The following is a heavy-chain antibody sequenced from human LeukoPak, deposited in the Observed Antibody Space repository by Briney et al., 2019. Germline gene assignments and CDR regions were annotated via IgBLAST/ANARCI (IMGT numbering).Heavy chain of an antibody. J-gene: IGHJ4*02. Sequence: PSETLSLTCTVSGGSISSSSYYWGWIRQPPGKGLEWIGSIYYSGSTNYNPSLKSRVTMSVDTSKNQFSLKLSSVTAADTAVYYCARAYSGNHPPTYYFDYWGQGTLVTVSS. CDR2: IYYSGST. V-gene: IGHV4-39*07. CDR3: ARAYSGNHPPTYYFDY. CDR1: GGSISSSSYY. D-gene: IGHD1-26*01.